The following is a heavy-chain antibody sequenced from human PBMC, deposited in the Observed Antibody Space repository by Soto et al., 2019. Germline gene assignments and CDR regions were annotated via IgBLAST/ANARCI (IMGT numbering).Heavy chain of an antibody. J-gene: IGHJ3*02. CDR2: INAGNGNT. CDR3: ARGLTMGRGLILDAFDM. V-gene: IGHV1-3*01. Sequence: QVRLVQSGAEVKKPGASVKVSCKTSGYTFTTYPMHWVRQAPGQRLEWMGWINAGNGNTKYSQKFQGRVTITRDTSASTAYMELSSLRSEDTAVYYCARGLTMGRGLILDAFDMWGQGTMVTVSS. CDR1: GYTFTTYP. D-gene: IGHD3-10*01.